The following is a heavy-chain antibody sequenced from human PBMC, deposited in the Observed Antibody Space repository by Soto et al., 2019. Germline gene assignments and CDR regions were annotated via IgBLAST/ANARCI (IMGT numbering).Heavy chain of an antibody. Sequence: ASVKVSCKASGYTFTGYYMHWVRQAPGQGLEWMGWINPNSGGTNYAQKFRGWVTMTRDTSISTAYMELSRLRSDDTAMYYCARYSASSNYYYGMDVWGQGTTVTVSS. D-gene: IGHD6-6*01. CDR2: INPNSGGT. J-gene: IGHJ6*02. CDR3: ARYSASSNYYYGMDV. CDR1: GYTFTGYY. V-gene: IGHV1-2*04.